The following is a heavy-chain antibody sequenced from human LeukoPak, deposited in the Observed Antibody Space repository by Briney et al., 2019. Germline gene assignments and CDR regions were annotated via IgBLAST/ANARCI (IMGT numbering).Heavy chain of an antibody. J-gene: IGHJ3*02. V-gene: IGHV1-2*02. CDR3: ARNLWFGEPSDAFDM. D-gene: IGHD3-10*01. CDR2: INPNSGGT. Sequence: ASVKVSCKASGYSFTGHYMHWVRQAPGQGLEWMGLINPNSGGTNYAQKFQGRVTMTRDTSISTAYMDMSSLRSDDTAVYYCARNLWFGEPSDAFDMWGQGPMVPVSS. CDR1: GYSFTGHY.